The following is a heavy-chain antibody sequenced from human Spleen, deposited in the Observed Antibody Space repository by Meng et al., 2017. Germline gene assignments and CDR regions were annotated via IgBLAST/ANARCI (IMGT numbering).Heavy chain of an antibody. CDR2: IGTYNGNT. D-gene: IGHD3-10*01. V-gene: IGHV1-18*01. CDR3: VSERGGGSLDY. Sequence: QVQLVQSGAEVKKTGASVEVSCKASDYTFTTYDINWVRQAPGQGLEWMGWIGTYNGNTSYTQMLQDRVTMTRDTSTSTAYMDLTNLRSDDTAVYYCVSERGGGSLDYWGQGTLVTVSS. CDR1: DYTFTTYD. J-gene: IGHJ4*02.